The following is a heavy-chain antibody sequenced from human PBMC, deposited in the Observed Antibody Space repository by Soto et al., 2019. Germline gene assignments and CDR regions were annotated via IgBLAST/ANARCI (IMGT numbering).Heavy chain of an antibody. V-gene: IGHV4-30-4*01. CDR1: GGSISSGDYY. CDR3: ASEGSSAAAGILAY. D-gene: IGHD6-13*01. Sequence: PSETLSLTCTVSGGSISSGDYYWSWIRQPPGKGLEWIGYIYYSGSTYYNPSLKSRVTISVDTSKNQFSLKLSSVTAADTAVYYFASEGSSAAAGILAYRGQGTPVIVYS. CDR2: IYYSGST. J-gene: IGHJ4*02.